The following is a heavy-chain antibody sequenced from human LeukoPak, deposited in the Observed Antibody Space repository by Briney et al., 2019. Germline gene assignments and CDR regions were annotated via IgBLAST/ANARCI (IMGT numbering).Heavy chain of an antibody. CDR2: ISSTASTT. Sequence: GGSLRLSCVASRFTFSVADNSWIRQAPGKGLEWISCISSTASTTYYADSVRGRFTVSRDNAKNSLYLQMNSLRVEDTAIYYCASVGYCGTEGCYTWSRSYWRQGTLVTVSS. D-gene: IGHD2-21*01. CDR3: ASVGYCGTEGCYTWSRSY. CDR1: RFTFSVAD. V-gene: IGHV3-11*01. J-gene: IGHJ4*02.